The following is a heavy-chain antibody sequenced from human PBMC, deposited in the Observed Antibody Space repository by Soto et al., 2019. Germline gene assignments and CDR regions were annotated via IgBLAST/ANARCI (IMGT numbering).Heavy chain of an antibody. CDR3: ARVGIAVAGTFY. CDR1: GFTFSDYY. Sequence: QVQLVESGGGLVKPGGSLRLSCAASGFTFSDYYMSWIRQAPGKGLEWVSYIGSSSSYTNYADSVKGRFTISRDNAKNSLYLQMNSLRAEDTAVYYCARVGIAVAGTFYWGQGTLVTVSS. D-gene: IGHD6-19*01. J-gene: IGHJ4*02. V-gene: IGHV3-11*05. CDR2: IGSSSSYT.